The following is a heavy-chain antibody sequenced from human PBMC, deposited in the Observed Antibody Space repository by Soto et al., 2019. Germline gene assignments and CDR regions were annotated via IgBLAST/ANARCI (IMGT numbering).Heavy chain of an antibody. Sequence: SETLSLTCTVSGGSISSISYYWVWIRQPPGKGLEWIGSIYYSGSTYYNPSLKSRVTISVDTSKNQFSLKLSSVTAADTAVYYCEGNLWCGELLFDRPNWFDPWGQGTLVTVSS. D-gene: IGHD3-10*01. CDR3: EGNLWCGELLFDRPNWFDP. J-gene: IGHJ5*02. CDR2: IYYSGST. V-gene: IGHV4-39*01. CDR1: GGSISSISYY.